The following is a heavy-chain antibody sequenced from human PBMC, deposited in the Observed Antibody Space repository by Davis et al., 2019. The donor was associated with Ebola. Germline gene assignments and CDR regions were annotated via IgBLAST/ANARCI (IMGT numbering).Heavy chain of an antibody. Sequence: GGSLRLFCAASGFTFDDYAMHWVRQAPGRGLEWVSVIYSGGSTYYADSVKGRFTISRDNSKNTLYLQMNSLRAEDTAVYYCARGRGYCSSTSCFIMDVWGQGTTVTVSS. V-gene: IGHV3-53*01. D-gene: IGHD2-2*01. J-gene: IGHJ6*02. CDR1: GFTFDDYA. CDR2: IYSGGST. CDR3: ARGRGYCSSTSCFIMDV.